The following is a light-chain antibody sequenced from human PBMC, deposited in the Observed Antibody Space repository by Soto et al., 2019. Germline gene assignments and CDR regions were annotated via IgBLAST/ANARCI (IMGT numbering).Light chain of an antibody. J-gene: IGKJ1*01. CDR3: QQSYDMPWT. V-gene: IGKV1-39*01. CDR1: QSISTY. Sequence: DIQMTQSPSSLSASVGDTVTITCRASQSISTYLTWYQQKPGKAPKLLIYAAYTLQSGVPSRFSGSGSGTDFTLTISSLQPEDFAAYYCQQSYDMPWTFGQGTKVEIK. CDR2: AAY.